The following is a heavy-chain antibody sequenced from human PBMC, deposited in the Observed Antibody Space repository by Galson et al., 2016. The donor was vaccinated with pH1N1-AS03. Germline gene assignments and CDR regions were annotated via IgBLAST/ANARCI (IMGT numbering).Heavy chain of an antibody. CDR3: AAPVGGSSSS. D-gene: IGHD2-15*01. CDR2: VHHSGAT. J-gene: IGHJ5*02. CDR1: GYSIRSDYY. V-gene: IGHV4-38-2*01. Sequence: LSLTCEVSGYSIRSDYYWGWIRQPPGKGLEWIGSVHHSGATWHNPSLKGRVTISVDPSKNQFSLRVNPVTVADTAVYYCAAPVGGSSSSWGQGKLVTVSS.